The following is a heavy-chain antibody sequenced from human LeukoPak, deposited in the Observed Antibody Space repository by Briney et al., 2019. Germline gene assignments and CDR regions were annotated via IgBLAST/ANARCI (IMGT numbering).Heavy chain of an antibody. V-gene: IGHV4-34*01. Sequence: SETLSLTCAVYGGSFSGYYWSWIRQPPEKGLEWIGEINHSGSTNYNPSLKSRVTISVGTSKNQFSLKLSSVTAADTAVYYCASQTQPRSSDYWGQGTLVTVSS. CDR3: ASQTQPRSSDY. CDR1: GGSFSGYY. D-gene: IGHD6-6*01. CDR2: INHSGST. J-gene: IGHJ4*02.